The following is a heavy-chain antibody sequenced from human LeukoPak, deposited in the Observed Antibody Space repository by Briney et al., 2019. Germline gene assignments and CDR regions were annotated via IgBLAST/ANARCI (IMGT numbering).Heavy chain of an antibody. CDR2: IYYSGST. D-gene: IGHD6-13*01. J-gene: IGHJ5*02. Sequence: SETLSLTCTVSGGSISSYYWGWIRQPPGKGLEWIGYIYYSGSTNYNPSLKSRVTISVDTSKNQFSLKLSSVTAADTAVYYCARDYSSSWYRWFDPWGQGTLVTVSS. CDR1: GGSISSYY. V-gene: IGHV4-59*01. CDR3: ARDYSSSWYRWFDP.